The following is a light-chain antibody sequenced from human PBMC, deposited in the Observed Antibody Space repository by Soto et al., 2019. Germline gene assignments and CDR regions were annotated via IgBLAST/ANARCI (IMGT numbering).Light chain of an antibody. Sequence: QSVLTQPPSASATPGQRVTISCSGSSSNIGSNTVNWYQHLPGTAPKLLIYSNNQRPSGVPDPFSRSKSGTSASLALCGPQYEDEADYYCASWDDSLNGSVFGGGTKVTVL. CDR2: SNN. CDR3: ASWDDSLNGSV. V-gene: IGLV1-44*01. J-gene: IGLJ3*02. CDR1: SSNIGSNT.